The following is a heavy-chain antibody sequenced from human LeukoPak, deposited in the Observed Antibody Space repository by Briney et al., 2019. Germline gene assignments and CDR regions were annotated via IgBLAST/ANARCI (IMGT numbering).Heavy chain of an antibody. D-gene: IGHD3-10*01. CDR1: GYTFTSYA. CDR2: INAGNGNT. V-gene: IGHV1-3*01. J-gene: IGHJ4*02. CDR3: ARDRGDGYTGNDY. Sequence: ASVKASCKASGYTFTSYAMHWVRQAPGQRLEWMGWINAGNGNTKYSQKFQGRVTITRDTSASTAYMELSSLRSEDTAVYYCARDRGDGYTGNDYWGQGTLVTVSS.